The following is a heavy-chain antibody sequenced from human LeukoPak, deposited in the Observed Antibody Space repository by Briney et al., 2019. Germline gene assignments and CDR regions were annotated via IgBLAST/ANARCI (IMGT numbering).Heavy chain of an antibody. Sequence: SETLSLTCTVSGDSISSSSYYWAWIRQPPGRGLEWIVSMYYSGGTYYNPSLKSRVTISVDTSKNQFSLKLSSVAAADMAVYYCARDSGSYSIGTWGQGTLVTVSS. V-gene: IGHV4-39*07. CDR2: MYYSGGT. CDR1: GDSISSSSYY. D-gene: IGHD1-26*01. CDR3: ARDSGSYSIGT. J-gene: IGHJ4*02.